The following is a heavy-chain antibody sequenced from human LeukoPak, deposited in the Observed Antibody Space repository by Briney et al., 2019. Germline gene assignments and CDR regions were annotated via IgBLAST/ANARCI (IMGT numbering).Heavy chain of an antibody. J-gene: IGHJ6*02. D-gene: IGHD6-13*01. Sequence: SETLSLTCTVSGGSVTSDSYYWSWIRQPPGRGLEWIGYVSYSGNTNYSPSLKSRISISVDTSKSQFSLELSSVTAADTAVYYCARDRMYSSSRYYFYLMDVWGQGTTVTVSS. CDR3: ARDRMYSSSRYYFYLMDV. CDR2: VSYSGNT. CDR1: GGSVTSDSYY. V-gene: IGHV4-61*01.